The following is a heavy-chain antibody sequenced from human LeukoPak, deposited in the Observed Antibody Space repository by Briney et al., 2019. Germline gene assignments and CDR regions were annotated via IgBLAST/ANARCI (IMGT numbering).Heavy chain of an antibody. V-gene: IGHV5-51*01. Sequence: GESLKISCEGSGYSFTSYWIGWVRQMPGKGLEWMGIIYPGDSDTRYSPSFQGQVTISADKSISTAYLQWSSLKASDTAMYYCASSAGYYYYYMDVWGKGTTVTVSS. CDR1: GYSFTSYW. J-gene: IGHJ6*03. CDR2: IYPGDSDT. CDR3: ASSAGYYYYYMDV.